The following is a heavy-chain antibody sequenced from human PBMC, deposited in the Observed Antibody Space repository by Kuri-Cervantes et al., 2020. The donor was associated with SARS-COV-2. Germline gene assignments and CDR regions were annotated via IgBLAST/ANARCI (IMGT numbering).Heavy chain of an antibody. CDR3: ARHVAGDLLPHYFDY. CDR2: INHSGST. V-gene: IGHV4-34*01. J-gene: IGHJ4*02. CDR1: GGSFSGYY. Sequence: SQTLSLTCAVYGGSFSGYYWSWIRQPPGKGLEWIGEINHSGSTNYNPSLKSRVTITVDTSKNQFSLKLSSVTAADTAVYYCARHVAGDLLPHYFDYWGQGTLVTVSS. D-gene: IGHD4-17*01.